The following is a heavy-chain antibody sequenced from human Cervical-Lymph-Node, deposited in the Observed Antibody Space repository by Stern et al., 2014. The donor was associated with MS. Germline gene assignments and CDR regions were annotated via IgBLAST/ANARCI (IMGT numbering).Heavy chain of an antibody. Sequence: QMQLVQSGAEVKKPGSSVKVSCKASGGTFSSYTITWVRQAPGQGLEWMGRIIAIVGIADYAQKFQGRVTITADKSTSTAYMELSSLRSEDTAVYYCARESTGDAFDIWDQGTMVTVSS. CDR3: ARESTGDAFDI. J-gene: IGHJ3*02. V-gene: IGHV1-69*09. D-gene: IGHD3-10*01. CDR1: GGTFSSYT. CDR2: IIAIVGIA.